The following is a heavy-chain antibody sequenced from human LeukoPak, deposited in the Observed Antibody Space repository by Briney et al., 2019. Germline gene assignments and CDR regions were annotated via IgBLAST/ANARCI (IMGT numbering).Heavy chain of an antibody. D-gene: IGHD2-15*01. CDR2: ISYDGSNK. V-gene: IGHV3-30-3*01. CDR3: ARAPRYCSGGSCYPGYYFDY. J-gene: IGHJ4*02. CDR1: GLTFSSYA. Sequence: PGGSLRLSCAASGLTFSSYAMHWVRQSPGKGLEWVAVISYDGSNKYYADAVKSRVTICRANSKNTLYLQMNSLSAEDTAVYYCARAPRYCSGGSCYPGYYFDYWGQGTLVTVSP.